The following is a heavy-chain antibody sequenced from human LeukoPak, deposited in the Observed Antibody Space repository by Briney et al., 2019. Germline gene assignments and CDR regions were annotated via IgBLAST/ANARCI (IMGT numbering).Heavy chain of an antibody. J-gene: IGHJ5*02. CDR3: ARQGRYSYGYSWFDP. Sequence: SQTLSLTCTVSGGSISSGSYYWSWTRQPAGKGLEWIGRIYTSGSTNYNPSLKSRVTISVDTSKNQFSLKLSSVTAADTAVYYCARQGRYSYGYSWFDPWGQGTLVTVSS. D-gene: IGHD5-18*01. V-gene: IGHV4-61*02. CDR1: GGSISSGSYY. CDR2: IYTSGST.